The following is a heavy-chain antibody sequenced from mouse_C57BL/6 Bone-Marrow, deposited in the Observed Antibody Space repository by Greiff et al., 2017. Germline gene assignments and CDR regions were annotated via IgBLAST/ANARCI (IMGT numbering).Heavy chain of an antibody. Sequence: VQLQQSGPELVKPGASVKMSCKASGYTFTDYNMHWVKQSHGKSLEWIGYINPNNGGTSYNQKFKGKATLTVNKSSSTAYMELRSLTSEDSAVYYCASGGDDGCSYYFDYWGQGTTLTVSA. V-gene: IGHV1-22*01. CDR2: INPNNGGT. CDR1: GYTFTDYN. CDR3: ASGGDDGCSYYFDY. D-gene: IGHD2-3*01. J-gene: IGHJ2*01.